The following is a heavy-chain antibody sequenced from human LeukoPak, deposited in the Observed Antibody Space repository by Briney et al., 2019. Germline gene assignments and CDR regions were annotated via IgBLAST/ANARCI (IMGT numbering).Heavy chain of an antibody. Sequence: SVKVSCKASGGTSSSYAISWVRQAPGQGLEWMGRIIPILGIANYAQKFQGRVTITADKSTSTAYMELSSLRSEDTAVYYCASDPSGTMIVVVPLNFDYWGQGTLVTVSS. V-gene: IGHV1-69*04. CDR3: ASDPSGTMIVVVPLNFDY. D-gene: IGHD3-22*01. CDR1: GGTSSSYA. CDR2: IIPILGIA. J-gene: IGHJ4*02.